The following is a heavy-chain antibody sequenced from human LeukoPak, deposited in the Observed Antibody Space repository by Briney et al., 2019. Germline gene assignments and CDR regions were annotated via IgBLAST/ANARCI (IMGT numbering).Heavy chain of an antibody. D-gene: IGHD6-19*01. V-gene: IGHV4-59*01. Sequence: SETLSLTCTVSGGSISSYYWSWIRQPPGKGLEWIGYIYYSGSTNYNPSLKSRVTISVDTSKNQFSLKLSSVTAVDTAVYYCARTIAVAGTLYYYYYYGMDVWGQGTTVTVSS. CDR3: ARTIAVAGTLYYYYYYGMDV. J-gene: IGHJ6*02. CDR2: IYYSGST. CDR1: GGSISSYY.